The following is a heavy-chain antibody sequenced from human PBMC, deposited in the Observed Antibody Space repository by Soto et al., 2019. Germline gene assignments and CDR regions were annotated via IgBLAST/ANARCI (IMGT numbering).Heavy chain of an antibody. Sequence: ASVKVSCKASGYTFSGHYMHWVRQAPGQGLEWMGWINPNSGGTNYAQKFQGWVTMTRDTSLSTAYMEVSRLSSDDTAIYYCARDRMRITVFGVVTISNLFDLWGQGTLVTVSS. CDR1: GYTFSGHY. J-gene: IGHJ4*02. CDR2: INPNSGGT. CDR3: ARDRMRITVFGVVTISNLFDL. V-gene: IGHV1-2*04. D-gene: IGHD3-3*01.